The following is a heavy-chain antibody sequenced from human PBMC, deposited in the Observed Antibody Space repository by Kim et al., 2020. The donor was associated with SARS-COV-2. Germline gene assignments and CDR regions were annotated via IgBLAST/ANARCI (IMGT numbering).Heavy chain of an antibody. V-gene: IGHV4-39*01. CDR3: ARHPLWAAAAFDY. J-gene: IGHJ4*02. D-gene: IGHD6-13*01. Sequence: SHPSLKTRVTLSADTSKHQFSRKLSSVTAADTAVYYCARHPLWAAAAFDYWGQGTLVTVSS.